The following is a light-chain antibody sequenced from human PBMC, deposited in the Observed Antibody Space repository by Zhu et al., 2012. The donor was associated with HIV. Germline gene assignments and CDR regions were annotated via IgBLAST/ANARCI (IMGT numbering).Light chain of an antibody. CDR3: QQSFDTPIT. CDR2: TAS. Sequence: DIHMTQSPSSLSASVGDRVTITCRTSQSFSNYLNWYQQKPGKAPKLLIYTASTLQSGVPSRFSGSGSGTYFTLTISSLQPEDFATYYCQQSFDTPITFGQGTRLDTK. V-gene: IGKV1-39*01. CDR1: QSFSNY. J-gene: IGKJ5*01.